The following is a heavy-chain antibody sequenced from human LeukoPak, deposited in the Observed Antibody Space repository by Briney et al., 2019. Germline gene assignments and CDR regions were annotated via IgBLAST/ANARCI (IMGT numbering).Heavy chain of an antibody. V-gene: IGHV4-31*03. CDR1: GGSISSGGYY. D-gene: IGHD6-13*01. CDR3: ARDKGYSSRWESLNRFDP. Sequence: SETLSLTCTVSGGSISSGGYYWSWIRQHPGKGLEWIGYIYYSGSTYYNPSLKSRVTISVDTSKNQFSLKLSSVTAADTAVYYCARDKGYSSRWESLNRFDPWGQGTLVTVSS. J-gene: IGHJ5*02. CDR2: IYYSGST.